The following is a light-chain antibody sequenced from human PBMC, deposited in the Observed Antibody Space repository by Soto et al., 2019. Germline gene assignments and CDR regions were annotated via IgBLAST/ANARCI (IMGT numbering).Light chain of an antibody. V-gene: IGKV3-20*01. J-gene: IGKJ2*01. CDR2: GAS. CDR3: HQFGSSPPAFT. Sequence: ESMLTQSPGTLSLSPGERATLSCRASQSVSTRYLAWYQQKPGQAPRLLIYGASIRATDIPDRFSGSGSGTDFTLNISRLEPEDFAVYYCHQFGSSPPAFTFGQGTKLDI. CDR1: QSVSTRY.